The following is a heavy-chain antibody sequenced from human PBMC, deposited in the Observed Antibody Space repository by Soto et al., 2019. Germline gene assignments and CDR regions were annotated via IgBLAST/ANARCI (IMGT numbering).Heavy chain of an antibody. Sequence: EVQLVESGGGLLQPGGSLRLSCAASGFTFSSYSMNCVRQAPGKGLEWVSYISYTGRTIYYPDSVKGRFSISRDIAKNSLYLQMDSLKAEDTAVYYCARGIGTSPYYYMDVWGKGTTVTVSS. CDR2: ISYTGRTI. V-gene: IGHV3-48*01. D-gene: IGHD1-7*01. CDR3: ARGIGTSPYYYMDV. CDR1: GFTFSSYS. J-gene: IGHJ6*03.